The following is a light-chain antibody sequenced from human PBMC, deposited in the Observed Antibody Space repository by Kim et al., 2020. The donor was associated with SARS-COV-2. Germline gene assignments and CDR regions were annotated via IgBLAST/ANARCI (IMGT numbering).Light chain of an antibody. V-gene: IGKV1-5*03. CDR3: QQYNSYPWT. J-gene: IGKJ1*01. CDR2: KAS. Sequence: DIQMTQSPSTLSASLGERVTITCRASQSISSWLAWYQQKPGKAPKVLIYKASSLESGVPSRFSGSGSGTEFTLTISSLQPDDFATYHCQQYNSYPWTFGQGTKVDIK. CDR1: QSISSW.